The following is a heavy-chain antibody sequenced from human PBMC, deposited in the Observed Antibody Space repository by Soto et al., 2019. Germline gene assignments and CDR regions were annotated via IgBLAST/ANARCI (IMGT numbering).Heavy chain of an antibody. Sequence: SETLSLTCTVSGDSITNLYWSWIRQPPGKGLDWIGYIHYSGSTNYNPSLKSRVTMSVDTSKNQFSLKLSSVTAADTAVYYCARGGWSLDSWGQGTLVTVSS. CDR1: GDSITNLY. CDR2: IHYSGST. V-gene: IGHV4-59*11. CDR3: ARGGWSLDS. J-gene: IGHJ4*02. D-gene: IGHD2-15*01.